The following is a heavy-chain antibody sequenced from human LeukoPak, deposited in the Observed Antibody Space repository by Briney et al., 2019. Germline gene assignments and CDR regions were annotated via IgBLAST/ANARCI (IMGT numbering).Heavy chain of an antibody. CDR2: ISWSGAQL. J-gene: IGHJ3*02. CDR1: GFRFEDFA. CDR3: AKAIAAVAGYDAFDI. Sequence: GGSLRLSCAASGFRFEDFAMFWVRQVSGKGLEWVSFISWSGAQLGYADFVEGRFTISRDNAKNSLYLELSGLRPEDTAMYFCAKAIAAVAGYDAFDIWGQGTMVTVSS. D-gene: IGHD6-19*01. V-gene: IGHV3-9*01.